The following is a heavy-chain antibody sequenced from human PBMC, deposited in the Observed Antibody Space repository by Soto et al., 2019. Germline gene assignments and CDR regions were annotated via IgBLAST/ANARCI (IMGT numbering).Heavy chain of an antibody. CDR1: GGTFSSYY. J-gene: IGHJ5*02. Sequence: AVQVSYQASGGTFSSYYISWVRQAPGQGLEWMGGIIPIFGTANYAQKFQGRVTITADESTSTAYMELSSMRSEDTAVYYCARDNRGSCVPWGQGTLVTVSS. D-gene: IGHD2-15*01. CDR3: ARDNRGSCVP. V-gene: IGHV1-69*13. CDR2: IIPIFGTA.